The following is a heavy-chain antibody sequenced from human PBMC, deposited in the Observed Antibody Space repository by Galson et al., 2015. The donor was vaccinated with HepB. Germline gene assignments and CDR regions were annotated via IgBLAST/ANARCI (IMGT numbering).Heavy chain of an antibody. Sequence: LSLTCTVSGGSISSGSYYWSWIRQPAGKGLEWIGRIYTSGSTNYNPSLKSRVTMSVDTSKNQFSLKLSSVTAADTAVYYCASVGGGYCSGGSCSYGLGDYWGQGTLVTVSS. CDR1: GGSISSGSYY. CDR3: ASVGGGYCSGGSCSYGLGDY. V-gene: IGHV4-61*02. J-gene: IGHJ4*02. CDR2: IYTSGST. D-gene: IGHD2-15*01.